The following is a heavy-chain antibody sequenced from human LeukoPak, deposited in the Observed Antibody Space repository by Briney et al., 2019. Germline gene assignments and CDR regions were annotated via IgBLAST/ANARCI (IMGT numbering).Heavy chain of an antibody. CDR2: ISGSGGST. J-gene: IGHJ4*02. Sequence: PGGSLRLSCVASGFTFSSYWMTWVRQAPGKGLEWVSAISGSGGSTYYADSVKGRFTISRDNSKNTLYLQMNSLRAEDTAVYYCAKDSQIAYCGGDCYSGMYYFDYWGQGTLVTVSS. CDR1: GFTFSSYW. V-gene: IGHV3-23*01. D-gene: IGHD2-21*02. CDR3: AKDSQIAYCGGDCYSGMYYFDY.